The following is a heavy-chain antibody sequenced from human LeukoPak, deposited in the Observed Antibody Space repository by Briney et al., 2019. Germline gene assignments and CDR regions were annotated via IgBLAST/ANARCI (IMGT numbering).Heavy chain of an antibody. CDR3: AREFVFSGSTWSSKFDP. CDR1: GGSMTSYY. V-gene: IGHV4-59*01. CDR2: IYYSGST. D-gene: IGHD6-6*01. Sequence: SETLSLTCTVSGGSMTSYYWSWIRQPPGKGLEWIGYIYYSGSTRYNSSLKSRVTISVDTSKNQFSLKLSSVTAADTAVYHCAREFVFSGSTWSSKFDPWGQGTLVTVSS. J-gene: IGHJ5*02.